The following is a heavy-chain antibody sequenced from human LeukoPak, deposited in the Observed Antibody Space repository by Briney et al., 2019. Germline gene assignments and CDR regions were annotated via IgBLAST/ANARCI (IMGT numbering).Heavy chain of an antibody. V-gene: IGHV3-21*01. Sequence: GGSLRLSCAASGFTFSSYSMNWVRQAPGKGLEWVSSISSSSSYIYYADSVKGRFTISRDNAKNSLYLQMNSLRAEDTAVYYCARDLPLPVLAAAAPLDAFDIWGQGTMVTVSS. CDR2: ISSSSSYI. CDR1: GFTFSSYS. J-gene: IGHJ3*02. D-gene: IGHD6-13*01. CDR3: ARDLPLPVLAAAAPLDAFDI.